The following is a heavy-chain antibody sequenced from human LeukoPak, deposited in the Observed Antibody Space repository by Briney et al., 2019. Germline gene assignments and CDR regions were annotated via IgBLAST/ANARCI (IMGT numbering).Heavy chain of an antibody. V-gene: IGHV3-9*01. CDR1: GFTFDDYA. D-gene: IGHD2-15*01. J-gene: IGHJ1*01. Sequence: GGSLRLSCAASGFTFDDYAMHWVRQAPGKGLEWVSGISWNSGSIGYADSVKGRFTISRDNAKNSLYLQMNSLRAEDTALYYCAKGGQYCSGGSCYSFGEYFQHWGQGTLVTVSS. CDR3: AKGGQYCSGGSCYSFGEYFQH. CDR2: ISWNSGSI.